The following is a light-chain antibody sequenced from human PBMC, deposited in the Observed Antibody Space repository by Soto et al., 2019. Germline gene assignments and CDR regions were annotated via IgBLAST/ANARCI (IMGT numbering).Light chain of an antibody. CDR3: QQYHRLMYT. Sequence: DIQMTQSPSTLSASVGDRVTISCRASQSVSNWLAWYQQKPGKAPQLLIFEASSLEVGVPSRFSGSGSGTEFTLTSIGLQPDEFATYYCQQYHRLMYTFGQGTKLEI. V-gene: IGKV1-5*01. J-gene: IGKJ2*01. CDR2: EAS. CDR1: QSVSNW.